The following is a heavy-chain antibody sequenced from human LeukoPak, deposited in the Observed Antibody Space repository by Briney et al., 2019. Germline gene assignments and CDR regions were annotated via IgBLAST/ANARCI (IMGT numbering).Heavy chain of an antibody. V-gene: IGHV4-61*02. D-gene: IGHD3-10*01. J-gene: IGHJ5*02. CDR1: GGSISSGGYS. Sequence: SETLSLTCAVSGGSISSGGYSWSWIRQPAGKGLEWIGRIYTSGSTNYNPSLKSRVTMSVDTSKNQFSLKLSSVTAADTAVYYCARDSLELLWFGEFNWFDPWGQGTLVTVSS. CDR2: IYTSGST. CDR3: ARDSLELLWFGEFNWFDP.